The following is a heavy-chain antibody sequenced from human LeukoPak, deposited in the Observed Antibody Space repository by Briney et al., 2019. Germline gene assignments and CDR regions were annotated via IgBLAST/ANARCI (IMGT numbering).Heavy chain of an antibody. CDR3: ARERVEVRGVIYYYYGMDV. J-gene: IGHJ6*02. CDR2: IYSGGTT. V-gene: IGHV3-66*01. D-gene: IGHD3-10*01. CDR1: GFIVSDNY. Sequence: GGSLRLSCAASGFIVSDNYMYWGRQAPGEGLERGSVIYSGGTTYDADSVKGRFTFSRDNSKNTVYLQMNSLRVEDTAVYYCARERVEVRGVIYYYYGMDVWGQGTTVTVSS.